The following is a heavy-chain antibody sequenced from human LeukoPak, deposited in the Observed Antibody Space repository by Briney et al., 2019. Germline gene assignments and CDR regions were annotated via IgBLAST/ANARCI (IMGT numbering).Heavy chain of an antibody. D-gene: IGHD2-2*01. CDR1: GFTFSSYS. CDR3: ARGDAGYCSSSSCYGMRWFDR. V-gene: IGHV3-21*01. J-gene: IGHJ5*02. CDR2: ISSSSSYI. Sequence: GGSLRLSCAASGFTFSSYSMNWVRQAPGKGLEWVSSISSSSSYIYYADSVKGRFTISRDNAKNSLYLQMNSLRAEDTAVYYCARGDAGYCSSSSCYGMRWFDRWGQGVLVTVSS.